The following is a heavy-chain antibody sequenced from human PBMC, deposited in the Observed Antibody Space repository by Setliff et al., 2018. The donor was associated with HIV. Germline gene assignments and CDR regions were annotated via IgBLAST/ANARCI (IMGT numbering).Heavy chain of an antibody. CDR2: IYQTGTT. CDR1: GFSINSGYY. CDR3: ARRLYYDISTGYGHFDD. Sequence: PSETLSLTCAVSGFSINSGYYWGWIRQPPGKGLEWIGSIYQTGTTYYNPSLKSRVTLSVDMSKNQFSLNLTSVTAADTAVYFCARRLYYDISTGYGHFDDWGQGTPVTVSS. J-gene: IGHJ4*02. D-gene: IGHD3-9*01. V-gene: IGHV4-38-2*01.